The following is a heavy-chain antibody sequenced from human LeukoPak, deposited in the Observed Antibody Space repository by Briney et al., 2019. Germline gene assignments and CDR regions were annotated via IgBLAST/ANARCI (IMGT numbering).Heavy chain of an antibody. Sequence: ASVKVSCKASVYTFTRYGISGVREALGQGLERMGCISAYNGNTNYAQKLQGRVTMTPDTSTSTAHMELRSLRSDDTAVYYCARDLVSSWYIDFDYWGQGTLVTVSS. J-gene: IGHJ4*02. CDR3: ARDLVSSWYIDFDY. CDR2: ISAYNGNT. D-gene: IGHD6-13*01. CDR1: VYTFTRYG. V-gene: IGHV1-18*01.